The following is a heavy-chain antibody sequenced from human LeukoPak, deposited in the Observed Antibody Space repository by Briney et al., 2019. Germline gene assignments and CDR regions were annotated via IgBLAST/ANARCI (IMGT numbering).Heavy chain of an antibody. CDR3: ARGMGYCSGGSCYNDAFDI. CDR1: GYSISSGYY. J-gene: IGHJ3*02. CDR2: IYHSGST. Sequence: SETLSLTCPVSGYSISSGYYWGWIRQPPGKGLEWIGSIYHSGSTYYNPSLKSRVTISVDTSKNQFSLKLSSVTAADTAVYYCARGMGYCSGGSCYNDAFDIWGQGTMVTVSS. D-gene: IGHD2-15*01. V-gene: IGHV4-38-2*02.